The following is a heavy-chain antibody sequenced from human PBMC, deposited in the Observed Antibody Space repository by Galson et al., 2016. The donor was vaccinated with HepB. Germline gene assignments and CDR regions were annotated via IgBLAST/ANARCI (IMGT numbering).Heavy chain of an antibody. CDR2: ISVNNGNT. J-gene: IGHJ6*02. CDR1: GYTFMTYG. CDR3: ARAYDHYGDEYFYGLDV. Sequence: SVKVSCKASGYTFMTYGISWVRQAPGQGLEWMGRISVNNGNTNYAQKFQGRVFMTTDTATSTAYLAVRGLRSDDTAVYYCARAYDHYGDEYFYGLDVWGQGTTVTVSS. D-gene: IGHD4-17*01. V-gene: IGHV1-18*01.